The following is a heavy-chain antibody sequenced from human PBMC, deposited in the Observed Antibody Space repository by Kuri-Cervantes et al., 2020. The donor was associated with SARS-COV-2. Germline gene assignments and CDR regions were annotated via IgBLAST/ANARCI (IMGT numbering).Heavy chain of an antibody. V-gene: IGHV3-48*02. CDR2: ISSSSSTI. CDR1: GFTFSSYS. Sequence: GESLKISCAASGFTFSSYSMNWVRQAPGKGLEWVSYISSSSSTIYYADSVKGRFTISRDNAKNSLYLQMNSLRDEDTAAYYCARGLLYYDFWSGYYTPTDYWGQGTLVTVSS. D-gene: IGHD3-3*01. J-gene: IGHJ4*02. CDR3: ARGLLYYDFWSGYYTPTDY.